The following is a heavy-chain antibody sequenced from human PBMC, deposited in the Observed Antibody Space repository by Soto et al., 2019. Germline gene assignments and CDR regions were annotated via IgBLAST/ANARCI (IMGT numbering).Heavy chain of an antibody. CDR1: SGSISSSNW. J-gene: IGHJ4*02. CDR3: ARVSLGVAVAGDFDY. D-gene: IGHD6-19*01. CDR2: IYHSGST. V-gene: IGHV4-4*02. Sequence: SETLSLTCAVSSGSISSSNWWSWVRQPPGKGLEWIGEIYHSGSTNYNPSLKSRVTISVDKSKNQFSLKLSSVTAADTAVYYCARVSLGVAVAGDFDYWGQGTLVTVSS.